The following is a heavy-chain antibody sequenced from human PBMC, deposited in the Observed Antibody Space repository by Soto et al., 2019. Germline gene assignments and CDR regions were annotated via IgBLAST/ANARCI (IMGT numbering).Heavy chain of an antibody. J-gene: IGHJ6*02. CDR3: ARDPFEYYYGMDV. Sequence: ASVKVSCKSSGYIFSDYGITWVRQAPGQGLEWMGWISAYNGNTDYAQKFQDRLTLATDTSTSTAYMELSSLRSEDTAVYYCARDPFEYYYGMDVWGQGTTVTVSS. V-gene: IGHV1-18*01. CDR1: GYIFSDYG. CDR2: ISAYNGNT.